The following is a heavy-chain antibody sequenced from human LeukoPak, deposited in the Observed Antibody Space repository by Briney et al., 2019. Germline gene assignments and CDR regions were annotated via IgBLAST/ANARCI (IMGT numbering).Heavy chain of an antibody. V-gene: IGHV4-59*02. CDR1: GGSVSSYY. CDR3: ARAVVITALDYYFDY. J-gene: IGHJ4*02. D-gene: IGHD3-22*01. Sequence: SETLSLTCTVSGGSVSSYYWSWIRQPPGKGLEWIGYIYYSGSTNYNPSLKSRVTISVDTSKNQFSLKLSSVTAADTAVYYCARAVVITALDYYFDYWGQGTLVTVSS. CDR2: IYYSGST.